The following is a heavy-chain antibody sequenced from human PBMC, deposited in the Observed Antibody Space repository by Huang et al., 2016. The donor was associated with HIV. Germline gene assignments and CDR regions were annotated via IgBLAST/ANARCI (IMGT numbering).Heavy chain of an antibody. Sequence: QLQLQESGPGLVKPSETLSLTCTVSGGSIRSDNYYWGWIRQPPGKGLEWIGSIYYSVSTDHNPSLKSRVTITVDMSKNQFSLKMRSVTAADTAVYYCARLPGSITMIRGVITDPYWGQGTLVTVSS. D-gene: IGHD3-10*01. CDR3: ARLPGSITMIRGVITDPY. CDR2: IYYSVST. CDR1: GGSIRSDNYY. V-gene: IGHV4-39*01. J-gene: IGHJ4*02.